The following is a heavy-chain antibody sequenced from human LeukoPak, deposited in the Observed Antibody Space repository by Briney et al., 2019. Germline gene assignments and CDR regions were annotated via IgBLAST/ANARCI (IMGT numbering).Heavy chain of an antibody. J-gene: IGHJ6*03. CDR1: GGSISSYY. V-gene: IGHV4-59*01. Sequence: SETLSLTCTVSGGSISSYYWSWFRQPPGKGLEWIGYIYYSGSTNYNPSLKSRVTISVDTSKNQFSLKLSSVTAADTAVYYCARTTEGGYTYNYFYYYYMDVWGKGTTVTISS. D-gene: IGHD5-18*01. CDR3: ARTTEGGYTYNYFYYYYMDV. CDR2: IYYSGST.